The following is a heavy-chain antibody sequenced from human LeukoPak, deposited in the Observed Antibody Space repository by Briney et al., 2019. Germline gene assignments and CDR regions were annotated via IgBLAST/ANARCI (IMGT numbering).Heavy chain of an antibody. V-gene: IGHV1-3*01. CDR1: GYTFTSYA. Sequence: ASVKVSCKASGYTFTSYAMHWVRQAPGQRLEWMGWINAGNGNTKYSQKFQGRVTITRDTSASTAYMELSSLRSEDTAVYYCARSQAYYDFWSGLITRNYYYGMDVWGQGTTVTVSS. CDR3: ARSQAYYDFWSGLITRNYYYGMDV. D-gene: IGHD3-3*01. J-gene: IGHJ6*02. CDR2: INAGNGNT.